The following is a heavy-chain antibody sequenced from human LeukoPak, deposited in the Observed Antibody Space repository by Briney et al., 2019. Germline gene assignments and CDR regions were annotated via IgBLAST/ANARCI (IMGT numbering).Heavy chain of an antibody. CDR1: GFTFSSYA. J-gene: IGHJ6*02. CDR3: ARDLLFQYSSGWVYYYAMDV. Sequence: GGSLRLSCAASGFTFSSYAMSWVRQAPVKGLEWVSAISGSGGSTYYADSVKGRFTISRDNSKNTLYLQMNSLRAEDTAVYYCARDLLFQYSSGWVYYYAMDVWGQGTTVTVSS. CDR2: ISGSGGST. D-gene: IGHD6-19*01. V-gene: IGHV3-23*01.